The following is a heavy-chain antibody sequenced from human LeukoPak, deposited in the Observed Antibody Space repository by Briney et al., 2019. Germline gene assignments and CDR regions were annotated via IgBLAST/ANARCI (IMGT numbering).Heavy chain of an antibody. CDR1: GFPFSSYW. J-gene: IGHJ4*02. Sequence: GSLRLSCAASGFPFSSYWMSWVRQAPGKGLEWVANIKQEGREKYYVVSVKGRFTISRDNAKNSLYLQMNSLRAEDTAVYYCARGHHIVLGTAPNYFDYGGQGTLLTVSS. CDR3: ARGHHIVLGTAPNYFDY. D-gene: IGHD2-21*02. V-gene: IGHV3-7*01. CDR2: IKQEGREK.